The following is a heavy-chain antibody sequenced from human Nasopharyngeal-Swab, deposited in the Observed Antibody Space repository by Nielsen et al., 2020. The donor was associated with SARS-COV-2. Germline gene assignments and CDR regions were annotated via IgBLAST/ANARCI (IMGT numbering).Heavy chain of an antibody. CDR2: INPSGGST. CDR1: GYTFTSYY. Sequence: ASVKVSCKASGYTFTSYYMHWVRQAPGQGLEWMGIINPSGGSTNYAQKFQGRVTITADESTSTAYMELSSLRSEDTAVYYCARDERYFDLWGRGTLVTVSS. CDR3: ARDERYFDL. J-gene: IGHJ2*01. V-gene: IGHV1-46*01.